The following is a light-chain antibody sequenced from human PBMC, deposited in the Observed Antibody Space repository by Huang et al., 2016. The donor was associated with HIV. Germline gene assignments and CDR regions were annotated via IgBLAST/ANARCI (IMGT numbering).Light chain of an antibody. CDR1: QSISRRY. CDR2: GAT. J-gene: IGKJ2*01. Sequence: IVLTQSPGTLSLSPGERATLSCRASQSISRRYLAWYQQKPCQAPRLLIYGATSRATGIPDRFSCRGSETDFTLTISGLEPEDFAVYYCQQYGSSTSTFGQGTKLEIK. CDR3: QQYGSSTST. V-gene: IGKV3-20*01.